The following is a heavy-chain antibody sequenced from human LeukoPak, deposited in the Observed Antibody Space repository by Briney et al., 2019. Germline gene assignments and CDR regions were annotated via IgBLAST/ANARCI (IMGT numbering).Heavy chain of an antibody. J-gene: IGHJ3*02. D-gene: IGHD3-22*01. CDR1: GFTFSSYA. V-gene: IGHV3-30*04. Sequence: SGGSLRLSCAASGFTFSSYAMHWVRQAPGKGLEWVAVISYDGSNKYYADSVKGRFTISRDNSKNTLYLQMNSLRAEDTAVYYCAREYDKPVGGAFDIWGQGTMVTVSS. CDR2: ISYDGSNK. CDR3: AREYDKPVGGAFDI.